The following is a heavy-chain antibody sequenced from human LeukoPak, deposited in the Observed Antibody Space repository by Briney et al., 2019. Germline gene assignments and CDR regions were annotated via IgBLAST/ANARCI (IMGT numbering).Heavy chain of an antibody. Sequence: GGSLRLSCATSGFVFSKNGMHWVRQAPGKGLEWVAIIRHDESNKYYADSVKGRFTISRDNSKNTLSLQMNSLRPDDTAVYYCAKFSYGDYVAWGQGTLVIVSS. CDR3: AKFSYGDYVA. D-gene: IGHD4-17*01. CDR2: IRHDESNK. J-gene: IGHJ5*02. CDR1: GFVFSKNG. V-gene: IGHV3-30*02.